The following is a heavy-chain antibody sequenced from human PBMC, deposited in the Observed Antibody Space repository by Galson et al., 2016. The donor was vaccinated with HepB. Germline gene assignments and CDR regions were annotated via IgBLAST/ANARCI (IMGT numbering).Heavy chain of an antibody. J-gene: IGHJ5*02. V-gene: IGHV4-31*03. D-gene: IGHD3-16*01. Sequence: TLSLTCTVSGGSVSSGYYWSWIRQHPGKGLEWIGYIYYSGSTYYNPSLRSRLTMSADTSKNEFSLKLSSVTAADTAVYYCAREIRLGWFDPWGQGTLVTVSS. CDR3: AREIRLGWFDP. CDR1: GGSVSSGYY. CDR2: IYYSGST.